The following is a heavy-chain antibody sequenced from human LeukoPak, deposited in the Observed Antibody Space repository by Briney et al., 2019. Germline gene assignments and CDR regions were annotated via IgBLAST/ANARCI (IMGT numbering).Heavy chain of an antibody. D-gene: IGHD6-19*01. J-gene: IGHJ5*02. CDR1: GYTFTSYS. V-gene: IGHV1-18*04. CDR2: ISAYNGNT. Sequence: ASVKVSCKASGYTFTSYSISWVRQAPGQGPEWMGWISAYNGNTNYAQKLQGRVTMTTDTSTSTAYMELRSLRSDDTAVYYCARVKQWQPRSTWFDPWGQGTLVTVSS. CDR3: ARVKQWQPRSTWFDP.